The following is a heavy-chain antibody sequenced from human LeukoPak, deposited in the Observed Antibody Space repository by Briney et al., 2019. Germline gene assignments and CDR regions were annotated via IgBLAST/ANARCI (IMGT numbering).Heavy chain of an antibody. Sequence: SETLSLTCTVSGGSISSYYWSWIRQPPGKGLEWIGYIYYSGSTNFNPSLKSRVTISVDTSKNQFSLKLSSATAADTAVYYCARDRCSGGSCYSNWYFDLWGRGTLVTVSS. V-gene: IGHV4-59*01. CDR3: ARDRCSGGSCYSNWYFDL. CDR1: GGSISSYY. J-gene: IGHJ2*01. CDR2: IYYSGST. D-gene: IGHD2-15*01.